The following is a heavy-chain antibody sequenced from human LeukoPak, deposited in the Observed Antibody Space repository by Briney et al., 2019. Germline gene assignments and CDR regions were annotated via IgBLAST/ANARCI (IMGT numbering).Heavy chain of an antibody. V-gene: IGHV3-23*01. CDR1: RFTFSAYA. J-gene: IGHJ6*02. CDR2: IGSDNKP. D-gene: IGHD3-10*02. CDR3: ARDLHDYVAMDV. Sequence: GGSLRLSCEASRFTFSAYAMTWVRQAPGQGLEWVSSIGSDNKPHYSESVKGRFAISRDNSKSMLFLQLNSLRAEDTALYYCARDLHDYVAMDVWGQGTTVTVSS.